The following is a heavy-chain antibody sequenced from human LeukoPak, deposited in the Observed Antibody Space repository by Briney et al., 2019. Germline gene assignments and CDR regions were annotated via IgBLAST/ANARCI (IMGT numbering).Heavy chain of an antibody. D-gene: IGHD1-20*01. J-gene: IGHJ4*02. CDR3: ARDFLSPSANWNDEYYFDY. V-gene: IGHV3-11*01. CDR2: ISSSGSTI. Sequence: PGGSLRLSCAASGFTFSDYYMSWIRQAPGKGLEWVSYISSSGSTIYYADSVKGRFTISRDNAKNSLYLQMNSLRAEDTAVYYCARDFLSPSANWNDEYYFDYWGQGTLVTVSS. CDR1: GFTFSDYY.